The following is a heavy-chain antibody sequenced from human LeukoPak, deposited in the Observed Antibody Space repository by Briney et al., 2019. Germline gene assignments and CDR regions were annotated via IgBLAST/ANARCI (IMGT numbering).Heavy chain of an antibody. Sequence: GGSLTLFCAASGFTFSNSWMNWVRQAPGKGLEWVANIKQDGSAKYYVDSVKGRFTISRDNTKNSLYLQMNSLRPEDTAVYYCAGSGGWLTDYWGQGTLVIVSS. CDR1: GFTFSNSW. J-gene: IGHJ4*02. V-gene: IGHV3-7*04. CDR3: AGSGGWLTDY. D-gene: IGHD6-19*01. CDR2: IKQDGSAK.